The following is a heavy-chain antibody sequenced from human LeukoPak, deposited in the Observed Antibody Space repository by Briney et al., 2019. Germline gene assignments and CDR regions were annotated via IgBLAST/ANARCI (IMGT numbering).Heavy chain of an antibody. J-gene: IGHJ6*02. CDR2: IYPGDSDT. CDR3: ARRIAAAGADGLDV. CDR1: GYSFTTYW. V-gene: IGHV5-51*01. Sequence: GESLQISCKGSGYSFTTYWIAWVRQTPDKGLEWMGIIYPGDSDTTYSPSFQGQVTISADKSINTAYLQWGSLRASDAAIYYCARRIAAAGADGLDVWGQGTTVTVSS. D-gene: IGHD6-13*01.